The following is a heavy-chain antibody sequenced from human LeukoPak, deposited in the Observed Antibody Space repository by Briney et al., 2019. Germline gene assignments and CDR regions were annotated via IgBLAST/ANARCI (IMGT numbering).Heavy chain of an antibody. CDR2: INHSGST. D-gene: IGHD4-17*01. Sequence: SETLSLTCAVYGGSFSGYYWSWIRQPPGKGLEWIGEINHSGSTNYNPSLKSRVTISVDTSKNQFSLKLSSVTAADTAVYYCAKDLGDYDTDFDYWGQGTLVTVSS. J-gene: IGHJ4*02. CDR1: GGSFSGYY. V-gene: IGHV4-34*01. CDR3: AKDLGDYDTDFDY.